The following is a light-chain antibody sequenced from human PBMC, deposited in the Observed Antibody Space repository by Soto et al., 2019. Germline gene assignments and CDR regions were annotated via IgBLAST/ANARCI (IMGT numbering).Light chain of an antibody. CDR2: GAS. V-gene: IGKV3-20*01. Sequence: EIVLTQSPGTLSLSPGERATLSCRASQSVSSSYLAWYQQKPGQAPRLLIYGASSRAPGIPDRFSGSGSGTDLTLTSSTLEPEDFAVYYCQQYCSSPVTFGPGTKVDIK. J-gene: IGKJ3*01. CDR1: QSVSSSY. CDR3: QQYCSSPVT.